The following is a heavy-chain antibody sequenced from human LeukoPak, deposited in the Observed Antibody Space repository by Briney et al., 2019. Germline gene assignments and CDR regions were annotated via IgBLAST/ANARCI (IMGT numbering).Heavy chain of an antibody. V-gene: IGHV1-24*01. CDR2: VDPEDGET. Sequence: ASVKVSCKSSGHTLTEISMHWVRQAPGKGFEWMGGVDPEDGETIYAQKFQGRVTMMDDPSTDTAYMELSSLRSEDTAVYYCVTHFDSSGPDAFDIWGQGTMVTVSS. CDR3: VTHFDSSGPDAFDI. CDR1: GHTLTEIS. D-gene: IGHD3-22*01. J-gene: IGHJ3*02.